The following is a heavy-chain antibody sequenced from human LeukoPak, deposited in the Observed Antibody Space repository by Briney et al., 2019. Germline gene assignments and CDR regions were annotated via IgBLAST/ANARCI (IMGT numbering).Heavy chain of an antibody. V-gene: IGHV4-39*07. D-gene: IGHD3-22*01. CDR3: ARGPYSYDSSGAFDI. J-gene: IGHJ3*02. Sequence: PSETLSLTCIISGGSISSTTYYWGWIRQPPGKGLEWIGTIYYSGNTYYNPSLQSRVTISVDTSKNQFSLKLSSVTAADTAVYFCARGPYSYDSSGAFDIRGQGTMVTVSS. CDR2: IYYSGNT. CDR1: GGSISSTTYY.